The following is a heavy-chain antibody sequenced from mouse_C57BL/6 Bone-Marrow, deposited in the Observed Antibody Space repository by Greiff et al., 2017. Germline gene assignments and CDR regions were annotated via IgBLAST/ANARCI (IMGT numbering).Heavy chain of an antibody. J-gene: IGHJ1*03. CDR2: IDPEDGET. Sequence: VQLQQSGAELVKPGASVKLSCTASGFNIKDYYMHWVKQRTEQGLEWIGRIDPEDGETKSAPKFQGKATITADTSSNTAYLQLSSLTAEDTAVYYCAPHYYGKGFDVWGTGTTVTVSS. V-gene: IGHV14-2*01. CDR1: GFNIKDYY. D-gene: IGHD1-2*01. CDR3: APHYYGKGFDV.